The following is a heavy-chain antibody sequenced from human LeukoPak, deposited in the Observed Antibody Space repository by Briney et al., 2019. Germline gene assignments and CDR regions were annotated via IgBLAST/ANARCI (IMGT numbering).Heavy chain of an antibody. Sequence: PGGSLRLSCAPSGFTVSSNYMSWVRQAPGKGLEWVSVIYSGGSTYYADSVKGRFTISRDNSKNTLYLQMNSLRAEDTAVYYCARDEPQDGYNDYWGQGTLVTVSS. CDR3: ARDEPQDGYNDY. J-gene: IGHJ4*02. CDR2: IYSGGST. CDR1: GFTVSSNY. V-gene: IGHV3-66*01. D-gene: IGHD5-12*01.